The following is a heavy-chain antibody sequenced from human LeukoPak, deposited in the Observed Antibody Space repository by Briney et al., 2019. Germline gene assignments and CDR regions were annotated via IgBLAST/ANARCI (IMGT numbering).Heavy chain of an antibody. CDR2: INHSGST. V-gene: IGHV4-34*01. CDR3: ARESDYYDSSGYTFDY. D-gene: IGHD3-22*01. CDR1: GGSFSGYY. Sequence: SETLSLTCVVYGGSFSGYYWSWIRQPPGKGLEWIGEINHSGSTNYNPSLKSRVTISVDTSKNQFSLKLSSVTAADTAVYYCARESDYYDSSGYTFDYWGQGTLVTVSS. J-gene: IGHJ4*02.